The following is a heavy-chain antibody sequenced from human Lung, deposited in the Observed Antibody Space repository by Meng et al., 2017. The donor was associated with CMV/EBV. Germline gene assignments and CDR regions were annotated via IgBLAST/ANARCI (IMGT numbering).Heavy chain of an antibody. CDR2: ISTYNDNT. D-gene: IGHD3-22*01. J-gene: IGHJ4*02. CDR1: GYTFTSYG. CDR3: ARVSGHLITMILYYFDS. Sequence: ASVXVSCKASGYTFTSYGISWVRQAPGQGLEWMGWISTYNDNTNYAQKLQDRVTMTTDTSTSTAYMELRSLRSEDTAVYYCARVSGHLITMILYYFDSWGQGTLVTVSS. V-gene: IGHV1-18*04.